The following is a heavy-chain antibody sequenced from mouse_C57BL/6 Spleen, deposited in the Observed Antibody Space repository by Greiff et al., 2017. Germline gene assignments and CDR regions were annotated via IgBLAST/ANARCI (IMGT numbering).Heavy chain of an antibody. CDR3: ARDGSSYDYAMDY. V-gene: IGHV5-17*01. D-gene: IGHD1-1*01. CDR1: GFTFSDYG. CDR2: ISSGRSTI. Sequence: EVMLVESGGGLVKPGGSLKLSCAASGFTFSDYGMHWVRQAPEKGLEWVAYISSGRSTIYYADTVKGRFTISRDNAKNTLFLQMTSLRSEDTAMYYCARDGSSYDYAMDYWGQGTSVTVSS. J-gene: IGHJ4*01.